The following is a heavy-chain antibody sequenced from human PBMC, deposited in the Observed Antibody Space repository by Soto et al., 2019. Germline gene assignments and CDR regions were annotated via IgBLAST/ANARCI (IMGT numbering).Heavy chain of an antibody. V-gene: IGHV3-30-3*01. J-gene: IGHJ4*02. Sequence: QVQLVESGGGVVQPGRSLRLSCAASGFTFSHYALHWVRQAPGKGLEWVALISFEGSNQFYADSVRGRFTISRDNSKNTLYLQMNSLRADDTAVYYCAKAERTVVMTSINYWGQGTLVTVSS. CDR3: AKAERTVVMTSINY. CDR2: ISFEGSNQ. D-gene: IGHD2-21*02. CDR1: GFTFSHYA.